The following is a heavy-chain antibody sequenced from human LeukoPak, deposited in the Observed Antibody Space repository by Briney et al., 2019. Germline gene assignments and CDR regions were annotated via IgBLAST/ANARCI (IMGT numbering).Heavy chain of an antibody. CDR3: ARVSSGWYVAFDI. D-gene: IGHD6-19*01. V-gene: IGHV3-72*01. J-gene: IGHJ3*02. CDR2: TRNKANSYTT. CDR1: GFTFSDHY. Sequence: GGSLRLSCAASGFTFSDHYMDWVRQAPGKGLEGVGRTRNKANSYTTEYAASVKGRFTISRDDSKNSLWLQMNSLKTEDTAVYYCARVSSGWYVAFDIWGQGTMVIVSS.